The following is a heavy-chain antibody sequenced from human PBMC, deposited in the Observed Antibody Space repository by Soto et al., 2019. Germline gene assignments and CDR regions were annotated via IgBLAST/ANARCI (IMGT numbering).Heavy chain of an antibody. V-gene: IGHV3-30*18. Sequence: GGSLRLSCAASGFTFSSYGMHWVRQAPGKGLEWVAVISYDGSNKYYADSVKGRFTISRDNSKNTLYLQMNSLRAEDTAVYYCAKEPLWSYGMDVWGQGTTVTDSS. CDR1: GFTFSSYG. CDR3: AKEPLWSYGMDV. J-gene: IGHJ6*02. CDR2: ISYDGSNK. D-gene: IGHD2-8*02.